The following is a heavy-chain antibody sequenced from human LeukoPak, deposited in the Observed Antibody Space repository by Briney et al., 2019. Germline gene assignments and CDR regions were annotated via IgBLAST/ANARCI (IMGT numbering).Heavy chain of an antibody. D-gene: IGHD3-22*01. Sequence: PSETLSLTCTVSGGSISSYYWNWIRQPPGKGLEWIVYIYYSGSTNYNPSLNSRVTTSVDTSNNQFSLKLSSVTAADTAVYYCARERLGYYDRSGLDYWGQGTLVTVSS. CDR3: ARERLGYYDRSGLDY. CDR2: IYYSGST. CDR1: GGSISSYY. J-gene: IGHJ4*02. V-gene: IGHV4-59*01.